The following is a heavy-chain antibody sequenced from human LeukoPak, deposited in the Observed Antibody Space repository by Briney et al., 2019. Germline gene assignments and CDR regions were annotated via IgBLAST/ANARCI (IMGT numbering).Heavy chain of an antibody. J-gene: IGHJ4*02. D-gene: IGHD2-2*01. CDR3: ARDYGAPAGY. CDR2: IYSGGST. V-gene: IGHV3-66*01. Sequence: GGSLRLSCAASGFTVSSNYMSWVRQAPGKGLEWVSVIYSGGSTYYADSVKGRFTASRDNSKNTLYLQMDSLRAEDTAVYYCARDYGAPAGYWGQGTLVTVSS. CDR1: GFTVSSNY.